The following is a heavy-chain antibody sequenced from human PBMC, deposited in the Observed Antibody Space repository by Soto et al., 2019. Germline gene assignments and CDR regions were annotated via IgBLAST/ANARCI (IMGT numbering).Heavy chain of an antibody. CDR2: IYHSGST. Sequence: PSETLSLTCAVSGGSISSSNWWSWVRQPPGKGLEWIGEIYHSGSTNYNPSLKSRVTISVDKSKNQFSLKLSSVTAADTAVYYCARPTEDTNEEPLYMDVWGQGTTVTVSS. J-gene: IGHJ6*02. V-gene: IGHV4-4*02. CDR1: GGSISSSNW. CDR3: ARPTEDTNEEPLYMDV. D-gene: IGHD5-18*01.